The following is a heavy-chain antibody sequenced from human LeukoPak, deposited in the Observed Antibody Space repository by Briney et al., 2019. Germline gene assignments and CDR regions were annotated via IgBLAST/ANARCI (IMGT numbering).Heavy chain of an antibody. CDR3: ARARLSGTTYNY. CDR1: GGSFSGYY. D-gene: IGHD1-7*01. Sequence: SEALSLTCAVYGGSFSGYYWSWIRQPPGKGLEWIGEINHSGSTNYNPSLKSRVTISVDTSKNQFSLKLSSVTAADTAVYYCARARLSGTTYNYWGQGTLVTVSS. V-gene: IGHV4-34*01. CDR2: INHSGST. J-gene: IGHJ4*02.